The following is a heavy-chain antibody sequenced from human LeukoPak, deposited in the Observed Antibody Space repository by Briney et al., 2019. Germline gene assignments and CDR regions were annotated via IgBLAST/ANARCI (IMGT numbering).Heavy chain of an antibody. CDR3: AREGSSSGWYGHYYGMDV. J-gene: IGHJ6*02. Sequence: PSETLSLTCTVSGVSISPYYWSWIRQPPGKGLEWIGYIYYSGSTNYNPSLKSRVTISVDTSKNQFSLKLSSVTAADTAVYYCAREGSSSGWYGHYYGMDVWGQGTTVTVSS. CDR1: GVSISPYY. CDR2: IYYSGST. V-gene: IGHV4-59*12. D-gene: IGHD6-19*01.